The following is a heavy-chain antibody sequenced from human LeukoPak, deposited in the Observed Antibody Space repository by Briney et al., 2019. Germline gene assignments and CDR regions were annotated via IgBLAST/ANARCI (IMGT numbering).Heavy chain of an antibody. Sequence: GGSLRLSCAASGFTFSSYSMDWVRQAPGKGLEWVSSISSSSSYIYYVDSVKGRFTISRDNAKNSLYLQMNSLRAEDTAVYYCARDYIDYLSWFDPWGQGTLVTVSS. V-gene: IGHV3-21*01. CDR3: ARDYIDYLSWFDP. CDR1: GFTFSSYS. J-gene: IGHJ5*02. CDR2: ISSSSSYI. D-gene: IGHD3-9*01.